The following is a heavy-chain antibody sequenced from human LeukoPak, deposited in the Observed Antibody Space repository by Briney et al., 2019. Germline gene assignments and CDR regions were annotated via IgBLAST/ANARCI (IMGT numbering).Heavy chain of an antibody. Sequence: SETLSLTCTVSGGSISSSSYYWGWLRQPPGKGLEWIGSIYYSRSTYYNPSLKSRVTISVDTSKNQFSLKLSSVTAADTAVYYCARQSNDFWSGYYKYYFDYWGQGTLVTVSS. CDR3: ARQSNDFWSGYYKYYFDY. D-gene: IGHD3-3*01. CDR1: GGSISSSSYY. CDR2: IYYSRST. V-gene: IGHV4-39*01. J-gene: IGHJ4*02.